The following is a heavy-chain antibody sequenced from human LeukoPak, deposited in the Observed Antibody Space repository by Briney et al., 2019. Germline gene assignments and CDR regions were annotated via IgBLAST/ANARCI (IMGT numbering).Heavy chain of an antibody. D-gene: IGHD6-19*01. J-gene: IGHJ4*02. Sequence: PGGSLRLSCAASGFKFSGYWMHWVRQVPGKGLVWVSRMNIDGSSRSYVDSVKGRFTISRDNAKNSLYLQMNSLRAEDTAVYYCARVSSGWYGDFDYWGQGTLVTVSS. V-gene: IGHV3-74*01. CDR1: GFKFSGYW. CDR2: MNIDGSSR. CDR3: ARVSSGWYGDFDY.